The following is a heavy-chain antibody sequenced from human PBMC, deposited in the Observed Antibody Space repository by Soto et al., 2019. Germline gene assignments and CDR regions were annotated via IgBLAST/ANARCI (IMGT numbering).Heavy chain of an antibody. CDR2: SYSTGGT. CDR1: GFTLAKYT. J-gene: IGHJ4*02. V-gene: IGHV3-23*01. D-gene: IGHD3-9*01. Sequence: GGSLRLSCAASGFTLAKYTMGWVRQAPGKGLEWVAESYSTGGTEYADSVKGRFTIFRDNSKSTLFLQMNSLGVGDTALYYCARDREPDGIWTFDSWGKGTLVTVPQ. CDR3: ARDREPDGIWTFDS.